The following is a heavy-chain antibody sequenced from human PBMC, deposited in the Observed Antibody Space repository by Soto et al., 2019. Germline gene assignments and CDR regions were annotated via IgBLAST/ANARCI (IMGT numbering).Heavy chain of an antibody. CDR3: VRGDLVTPSLLDY. J-gene: IGHJ4*02. Sequence: EVQLVESGGGLVQPGGSLRLSCAASGFPFSRYLMHWVRQAPGKGLVWVSRISDDGTSTTYADSMKGRFTISRDNVKSTLSLQMNSLRVEDTAVYYCVRGDLVTPSLLDYWGQGALVTVSS. CDR2: ISDDGTST. CDR1: GFPFSRYL. D-gene: IGHD5-12*01. V-gene: IGHV3-74*01.